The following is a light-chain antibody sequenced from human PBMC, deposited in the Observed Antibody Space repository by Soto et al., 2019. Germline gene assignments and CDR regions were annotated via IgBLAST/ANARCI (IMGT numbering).Light chain of an antibody. CDR3: QQSYTTRPLT. V-gene: IGKV1-39*01. J-gene: IGKJ4*01. CDR2: ADS. CDR1: QTVTNY. Sequence: DIQLTQSPSSLSASVGDRVTITCRASQTVTNYLHWYQQKPGKAPKLLIYADSNLQSRVPSRFGASGSGTDFTLTISGLQPEDFATYYCQQSYTTRPLTFGGGTKVESK.